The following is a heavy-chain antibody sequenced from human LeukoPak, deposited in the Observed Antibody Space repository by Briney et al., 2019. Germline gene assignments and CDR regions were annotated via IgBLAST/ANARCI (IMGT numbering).Heavy chain of an antibody. D-gene: IGHD5-18*01. CDR2: IYHSGST. V-gene: IGHV4-59*01. Sequence: SETLSLTCTVSGGSIGGYYWSWIRQSPGKGLEWIGYIYHSGSTNYNPSLKSRVTISVDTSKNQFSLKLNSVTAADTAVYYCASEPYSYGAGFDPWGQGTLVTVSS. CDR3: ASEPYSYGAGFDP. J-gene: IGHJ5*02. CDR1: GGSIGGYY.